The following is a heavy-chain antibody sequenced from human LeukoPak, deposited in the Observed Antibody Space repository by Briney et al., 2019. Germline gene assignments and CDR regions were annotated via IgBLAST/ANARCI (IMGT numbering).Heavy chain of an antibody. V-gene: IGHV3-23*01. CDR3: AKDLLRLVGTSSFDY. D-gene: IGHD1-26*01. CDR2: ITSGTYT. Sequence: PGGSLRLSCAASGFTFSSFNIHWVRQAPGKGLEWVSCITSGTYTYYADSVKGRFTISRDNSKNTLFLRMSSLRAEDTAIYYCAKDLLRLVGTSSFDYWGQGTLVTVSS. J-gene: IGHJ4*02. CDR1: GFTFSSFN.